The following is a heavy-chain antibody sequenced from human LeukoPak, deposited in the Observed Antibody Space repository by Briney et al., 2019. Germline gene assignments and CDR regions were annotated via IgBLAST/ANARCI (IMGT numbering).Heavy chain of an antibody. D-gene: IGHD3-3*01. Sequence: ASVKVSCKVSGYTLTELSMHWVRQAPGKGLEWMGGFDPEDGETIYAQKFQGRVTMTEDTSTDTAYMELSSLRSEDTAVYYCATLVTIFGVKGDWFDPWGQGTLVTVSS. CDR1: GYTLTELS. V-gene: IGHV1-24*01. J-gene: IGHJ5*02. CDR2: FDPEDGET. CDR3: ATLVTIFGVKGDWFDP.